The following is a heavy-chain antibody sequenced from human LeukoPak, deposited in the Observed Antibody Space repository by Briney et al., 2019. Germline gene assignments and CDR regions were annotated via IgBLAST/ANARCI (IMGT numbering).Heavy chain of an antibody. D-gene: IGHD6-13*01. CDR1: GGSFSGYY. CDR3: ARTGGPTYKSSWFI. J-gene: IGHJ3*02. CDR2: INHSGST. Sequence: SETLSLTCAVYGGSFSGYYWSWIRQPPGKGLEWIGEINHSGSTNYNPSLKSRVTISVDTSKNQLSLKLSSVTAADTAVYYCARTGGPTYKSSWFIWGQGTVVTVSS. V-gene: IGHV4-34*01.